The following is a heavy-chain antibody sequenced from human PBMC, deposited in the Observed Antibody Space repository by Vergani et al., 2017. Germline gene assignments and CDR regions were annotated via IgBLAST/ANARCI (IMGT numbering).Heavy chain of an antibody. CDR2: IYVSGIT. CDR1: GASINNDFYY. CDR3: ARDNKQLRPRAFHL. J-gene: IGHJ3*01. Sequence: QVQLQESGPGLVKPSQTLSLTCTVSGASINNDFYYWHWIRQPAGKGLEWIGRIYVSGITDYNSSLQSRVSMSVDTSKNQFSLTLTSVTAADTAVYYCARDNKQLRPRAFHLWVQGTMVTVSS. D-gene: IGHD4-23*01. V-gene: IGHV4-61*02.